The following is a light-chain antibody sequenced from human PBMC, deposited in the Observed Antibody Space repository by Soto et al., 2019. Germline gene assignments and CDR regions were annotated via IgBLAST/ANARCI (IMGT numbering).Light chain of an antibody. J-gene: IGKJ4*01. CDR1: QRVLYSSSNKNY. Sequence: DIVMTQSPDSLAVSLGERATINCKSSQRVLYSSSNKNYLAWYQQKPGQSPKLLIYWASTRETGVPDRFSGSGSGTDFTLTISSLQAEDVAVYYCQQYYSAPLTFGGGTKVEIK. CDR3: QQYYSAPLT. V-gene: IGKV4-1*01. CDR2: WAS.